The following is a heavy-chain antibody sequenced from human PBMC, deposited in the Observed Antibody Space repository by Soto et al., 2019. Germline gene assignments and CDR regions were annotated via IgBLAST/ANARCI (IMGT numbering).Heavy chain of an antibody. CDR3: ARDPTPVVKDFDWPVDY. V-gene: IGHV3-21*01. J-gene: IGHJ4*02. CDR1: GFTFSSYS. D-gene: IGHD3-9*01. Sequence: GSLRLSCAASGFTFSSYSMNWVRQAPGKGLEWVSSISSSSSYIYYADSVKGRFTISRDNAKNSLYLQMNSLRAEDTAVYYCARDPTPVVKDFDWPVDYWGQGTQVTVSS. CDR2: ISSSSSYI.